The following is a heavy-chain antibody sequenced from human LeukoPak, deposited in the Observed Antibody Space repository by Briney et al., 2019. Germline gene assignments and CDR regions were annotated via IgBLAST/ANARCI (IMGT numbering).Heavy chain of an antibody. J-gene: IGHJ4*02. CDR3: ARGPRGYTYGSGFDY. CDR1: GGSISSYY. D-gene: IGHD5-18*01. Sequence: SETLSLTCTVSGGSISSYYWSWIRQPPGKGLEWIGYIYYSGSTNYNPSLKSRVTISVDTSKNQFSLKLSSVTAADTAVYYCARGPRGYTYGSGFDYWGQGTLVTVSS. V-gene: IGHV4-59*08. CDR2: IYYSGST.